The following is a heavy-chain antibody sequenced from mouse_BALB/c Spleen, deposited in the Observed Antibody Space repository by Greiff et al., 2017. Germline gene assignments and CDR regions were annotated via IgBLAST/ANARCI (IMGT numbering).Heavy chain of an antibody. V-gene: IGHV1-80*01. D-gene: IGHD2-1*01. CDR2: IYPGDGDT. J-gene: IGHJ4*01. CDR3: ARGDYGNYYYAMDY. CDR1: GYAFSSYW. Sequence: VQLQQSGAELVRPGSSVNISCKASGYAFSSYWMNWVKQRPGQGLEWIGQIYPGDGDTNYNGKFKGKATLTADKSSSTAYMQLSSLTSEDSAVYFCARGDYGNYYYAMDYWGQGTSVTVSS.